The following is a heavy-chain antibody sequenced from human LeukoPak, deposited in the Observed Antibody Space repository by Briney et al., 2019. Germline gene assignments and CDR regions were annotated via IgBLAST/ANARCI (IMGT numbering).Heavy chain of an antibody. CDR3: ARGIEENYYDSSGYYYGMGYFDY. V-gene: IGHV4-59*01. D-gene: IGHD3-22*01. CDR2: IYYSGST. CDR1: GGSISSYY. Sequence: SETLSLTCTVSGGSISSYYWSWIRQPPGKGLEWIGYIYYSGSTNYNPSLKSRVTISVDASKNQFSLKLSSVTAADTAVYYCARGIEENYYDSSGYYYGMGYFDYWGQGTLVTVSS. J-gene: IGHJ4*02.